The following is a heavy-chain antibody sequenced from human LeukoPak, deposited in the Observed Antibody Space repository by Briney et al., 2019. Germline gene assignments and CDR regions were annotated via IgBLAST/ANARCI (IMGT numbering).Heavy chain of an antibody. CDR1: GGSISGYY. CDR2: IYTSGST. Sequence: SETLSLTCTVSGGSISGYYWSWIRQPAGKGLEWIGRIYTSGSTNYNPSLKSRVTMSVDTSKNQFSLKLSSVTAADTAVYYCARDLYCSGGSCYSGYYYYMDVWGKGTTVTVSS. D-gene: IGHD2-15*01. CDR3: ARDLYCSGGSCYSGYYYYMDV. V-gene: IGHV4-4*07. J-gene: IGHJ6*03.